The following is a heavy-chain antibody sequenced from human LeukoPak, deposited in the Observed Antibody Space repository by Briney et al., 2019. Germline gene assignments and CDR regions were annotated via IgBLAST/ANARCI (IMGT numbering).Heavy chain of an antibody. J-gene: IGHJ4*02. Sequence: RPSETLSLTCSVSGYSISSGFHWGWIRQPPGKGLEWIGNFFHPGTTSYNPSLKGRATISVDMSQNHFSLKLDSVTAADTAIYYCVRGVDSWGQGSLVTVSS. CDR2: FFHPGTT. CDR1: GYSISSGFH. CDR3: VRGVDS. V-gene: IGHV4-38-2*02.